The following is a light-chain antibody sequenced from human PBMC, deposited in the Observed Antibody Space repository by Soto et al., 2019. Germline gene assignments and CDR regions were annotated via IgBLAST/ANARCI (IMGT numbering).Light chain of an antibody. CDR1: QSVSSSY. J-gene: IGKJ1*01. CDR3: QQYGSSSWT. CDR2: ATS. Sequence: PGERATLSCRASQSVSSSYLAWYQQKPGQPPRLVMYATSSRATGIPARFSGSGSGTDFTLTISRLEPEDFAVYYCQQYGSSSWTFGQGTQVDIK. V-gene: IGKV3-20*01.